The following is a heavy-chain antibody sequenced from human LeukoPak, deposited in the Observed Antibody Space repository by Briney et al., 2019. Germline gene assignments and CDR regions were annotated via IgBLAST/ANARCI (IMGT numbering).Heavy chain of an antibody. CDR1: GFIFSSYG. Sequence: GGSLRLSCAASGFIFSSYGMHWVRQAPGKGLEWVSFIRYDGINKYYADSVKGRFTISRDNSKNTLYLEVISLTAEDTAVYYCAKDDAWLRFGEWSQGTLVTVSS. CDR3: AKDDAWLRFGE. V-gene: IGHV3-30*02. J-gene: IGHJ4*02. CDR2: IRYDGINK. D-gene: IGHD3-10*01.